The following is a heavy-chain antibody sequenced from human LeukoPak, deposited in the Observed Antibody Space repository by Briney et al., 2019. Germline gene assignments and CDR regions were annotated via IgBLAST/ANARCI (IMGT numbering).Heavy chain of an antibody. CDR2: IIPIFDTG. J-gene: IGHJ5*02. Sequence: GASVKVSCKASGYTFSSYAISWVRQAPGQGLEWMGGIIPIFDTGNYAQKFQGRLTITADESTSTAYMELSSLRSEDTAVYYCARARAGYDILTGYYKGGWLDPWGQGTLVTVSS. CDR3: ARARAGYDILTGYYKGGWLDP. D-gene: IGHD3-9*01. V-gene: IGHV1-69*01. CDR1: GYTFSSYA.